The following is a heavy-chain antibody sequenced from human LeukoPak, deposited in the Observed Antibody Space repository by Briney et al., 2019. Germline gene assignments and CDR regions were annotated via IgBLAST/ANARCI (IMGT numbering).Heavy chain of an antibody. Sequence: GGSLRLSCAASGITVSSNYMSWVRQAPGKGLEWVSVIYGGDNTYYAGSVKGRFITSRDKSKNTLYLQTNSLRAEDTAVYYCAKNYYGMGVWGQGTTVIVS. CDR3: AKNYYGMGV. CDR2: IYGGDNT. V-gene: IGHV3-53*01. J-gene: IGHJ6*02. CDR1: GITVSSNY.